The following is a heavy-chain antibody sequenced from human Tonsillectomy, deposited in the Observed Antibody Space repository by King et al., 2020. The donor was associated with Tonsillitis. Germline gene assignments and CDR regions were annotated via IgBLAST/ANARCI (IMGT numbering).Heavy chain of an antibody. CDR1: RYTFTGYY. Sequence: QLVQSGSEVKKPGASVKVSCKASRYTFTGYYMHWVRQAPGQGLEWMGWINPNSGSTNYAQKFQGRVTMTRDMSISTAYMELSRRRSDDTSVYYCARDKPAVGYYDISGYYSAAIDYWGQGTLVTVSS. V-gene: IGHV1-2*02. D-gene: IGHD3-22*01. CDR3: ARDKPAVGYYDISGYYSAAIDY. CDR2: INPNSGST. J-gene: IGHJ4*02.